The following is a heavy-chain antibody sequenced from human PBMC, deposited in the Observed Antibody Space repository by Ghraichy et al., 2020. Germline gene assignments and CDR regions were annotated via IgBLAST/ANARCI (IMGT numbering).Heavy chain of an antibody. CDR2: IYYSGST. J-gene: IGHJ6*02. CDR1: GGSISSSSYY. V-gene: IGHV4-39*01. Sequence: ESLNISCTVSGGSISSSSYYWGWIRQPPGKGLEWIGSIYYSGSTYYNPSLKSRVTISVDTSKNQFSLKLSSVTAADTAVYYCASSPFLEWLFDGMDVWGQGTTVTVSS. CDR3: ASSPFLEWLFDGMDV. D-gene: IGHD3-3*01.